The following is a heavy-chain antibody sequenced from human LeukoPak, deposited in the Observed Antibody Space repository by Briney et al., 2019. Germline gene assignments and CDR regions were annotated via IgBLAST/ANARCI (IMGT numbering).Heavy chain of an antibody. CDR1: GYTFTAYY. CDR3: ARGLGGSGSYSLTFDS. J-gene: IGHJ4*02. V-gene: IGHV1-18*04. Sequence: ASVKVSCKASGYTFTAYYLQWVRLAPGQGLEWIGWISAYNGNTKYAQKLQGRVTMTTDTSTSTAYMDLRSLRSDDTAVYYCARGLGGSGSYSLTFDSWGQGTLVTVSS. CDR2: ISAYNGNT. D-gene: IGHD1-26*01.